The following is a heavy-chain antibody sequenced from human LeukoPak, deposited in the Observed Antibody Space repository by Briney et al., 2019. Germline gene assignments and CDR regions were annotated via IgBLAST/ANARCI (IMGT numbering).Heavy chain of an antibody. D-gene: IGHD1-26*01. J-gene: IGHJ2*01. Sequence: GGSLRLSCAASGFTFSSYAMHWVRQAPGKGLEWVAVISYDGSNKYYADSVKGRFTISRDNSKNTLYLQMNSLRAEDTAVYYCERDAVGATDWYFDLWGRGTLVTVSS. CDR3: ERDAVGATDWYFDL. CDR2: ISYDGSNK. CDR1: GFTFSSYA. V-gene: IGHV3-30-3*01.